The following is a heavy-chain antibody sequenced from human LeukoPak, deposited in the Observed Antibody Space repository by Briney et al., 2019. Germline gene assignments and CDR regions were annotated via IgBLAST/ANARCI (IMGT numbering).Heavy chain of an antibody. D-gene: IGHD2-15*01. CDR2: ISAYNGNT. CDR3: AREAGYCSGGSCYADY. V-gene: IGHV1-18*01. Sequence: ASVKVSCKASGYTFTSYGISWVRQAPGQGLEWMGWISAYNGNTNYAQKLQGRVTMTTDTSTSTAYMELRSLRSDDTAVYCCAREAGYCSGGSCYADYWGQGTLVTVSS. CDR1: GYTFTSYG. J-gene: IGHJ4*02.